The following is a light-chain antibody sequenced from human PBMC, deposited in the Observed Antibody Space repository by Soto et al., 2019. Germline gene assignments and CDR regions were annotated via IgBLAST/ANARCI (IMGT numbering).Light chain of an antibody. CDR2: GAS. CDR3: QQYNAWPLT. CDR1: QSVSST. Sequence: EVVMTQSPATLSVSPGERATLSCKASQSVSSTLAWYQQNPGQAPRLLIYGASTRAAGIPARFSGSGSETEFTLTISSLQSEDFAVYYCQQYNAWPLTFGGGTKVEIK. V-gene: IGKV3-15*01. J-gene: IGKJ4*01.